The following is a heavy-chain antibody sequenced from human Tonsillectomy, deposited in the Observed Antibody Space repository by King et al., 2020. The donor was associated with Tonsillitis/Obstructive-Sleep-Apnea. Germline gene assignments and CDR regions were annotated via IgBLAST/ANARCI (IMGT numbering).Heavy chain of an antibody. V-gene: IGHV3-30*01. Sequence: VQLVESGGGVVQPGRSLRLSCAASGFTFSSYAMHWVRQAPGTGLEGVAVISYDGSNKYYADSLNGRFTISRDNSKNTLYLQMNSLRTEDTAVYYCPPQYCSSTSCSYYMDVWGKGTTVTVSS. CDR1: GFTFSSYA. CDR3: PPQYCSSTSCSYYMDV. D-gene: IGHD2-2*01. CDR2: ISYDGSNK. J-gene: IGHJ6*03.